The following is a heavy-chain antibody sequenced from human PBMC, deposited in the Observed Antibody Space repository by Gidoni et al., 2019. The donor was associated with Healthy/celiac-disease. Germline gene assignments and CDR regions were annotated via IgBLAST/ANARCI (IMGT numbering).Heavy chain of an antibody. J-gene: IGHJ6*04. CDR1: GFTFSSYA. Sequence: EVQLLESGGGLVQPGGSLRRSCAASGFTFSSYAMSWARQAPGKGLEWVSAISGSGGSTYYADSVKGRFTISRDNSKNTLYLQMNSLRAEDTAVYYCAKSLGRDIVVVPAAIEMDVWGKGTTVTVSS. CDR3: AKSLGRDIVVVPAAIEMDV. V-gene: IGHV3-23*01. D-gene: IGHD2-2*01. CDR2: ISGSGGST.